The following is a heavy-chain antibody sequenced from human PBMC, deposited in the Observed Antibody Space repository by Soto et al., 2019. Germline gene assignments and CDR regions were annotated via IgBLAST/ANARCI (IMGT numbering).Heavy chain of an antibody. J-gene: IGHJ3*02. CDR1: GDSVYSNSAA. V-gene: IGHV6-1*01. CDR2: TYYRSKWYI. CDR3: ARNVNNWGTKTGAFDI. D-gene: IGHD7-27*01. Sequence: KQSQTLSLTCAISGDSVYSNSAAWNWIRQSPSRGLEWLGRTYYRSKWYIVYAVSVKSRITIIPDTSKNQLSLQLNSVTPEDTAEYYCARNVNNWGTKTGAFDIWGQGTMVTVSS.